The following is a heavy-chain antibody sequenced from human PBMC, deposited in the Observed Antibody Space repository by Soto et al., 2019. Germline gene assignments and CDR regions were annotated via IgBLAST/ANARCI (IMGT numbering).Heavy chain of an antibody. V-gene: IGHV3-7*03. D-gene: IGHD2-15*01. J-gene: IGHJ6*02. Sequence: GGSLRLSCAASGFTFSSYWMSWVRQAPGKGLEWVANIKQDGSEKYYVDSVKGRFTISRDNAKNSLYLQMNSLRAEDAAVYYWAGVGDWSGGSCYSGRYYYGMDVWGQGTTGTVS. CDR2: IKQDGSEK. CDR1: GFTFSSYW. CDR3: AGVGDWSGGSCYSGRYYYGMDV.